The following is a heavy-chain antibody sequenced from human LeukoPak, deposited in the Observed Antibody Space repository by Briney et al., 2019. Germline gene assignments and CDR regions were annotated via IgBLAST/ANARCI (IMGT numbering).Heavy chain of an antibody. CDR1: GYTFTTYG. V-gene: IGHV1-18*01. CDR2: ISAYNGDT. D-gene: IGHD6-6*01. CDR3: ARVEYSSTYYFDY. J-gene: IGHJ4*02. Sequence: APVKVSCKASGYTFTTYGITWVRQAPGQGLEWMGWISAYNGDTNYAQNLQGRITMTTDTSTSTAHMELRSLRSDDTAVYFCARVEYSSTYYFDYWGQGTLVTVSS.